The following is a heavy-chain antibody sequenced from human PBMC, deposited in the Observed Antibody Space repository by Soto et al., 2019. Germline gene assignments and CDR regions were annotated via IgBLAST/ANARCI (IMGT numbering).Heavy chain of an antibody. V-gene: IGHV3-23*01. CDR2: ISGSGGST. D-gene: IGHD2-8*01. CDR3: AKHSGGDCTNGVCTPDLYYGMDV. J-gene: IGHJ6*02. Sequence: GGSLRLSCAASGFTFSSYAMSWVRQAPGKGLEWVSAISGSGGSTYYADSVKGRFTISRDNSKNTLYLQMNSLRAEDTAVYYCAKHSGGDCTNGVCTPDLYYGMDVWGQGTTVTVSS. CDR1: GFTFSSYA.